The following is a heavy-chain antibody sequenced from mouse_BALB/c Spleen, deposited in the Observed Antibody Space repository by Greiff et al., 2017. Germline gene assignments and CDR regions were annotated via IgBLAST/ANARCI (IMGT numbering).Heavy chain of an antibody. CDR1: GFTFSSFG. V-gene: IGHV5-17*02. CDR3: ARNYGDAMDY. D-gene: IGHD1-1*01. J-gene: IGHJ4*01. Sequence: EVKLVESGGGLVQPGGSRKLSCAASGFTFSSFGMHWVRPAPEKGLEWVAYISSGSSTIYYADTVKGRFTISRDNPKNTLFLQMTSLRSEDTAMYYCARNYGDAMDYWGQGTSVTVSS. CDR2: ISSGSSTI.